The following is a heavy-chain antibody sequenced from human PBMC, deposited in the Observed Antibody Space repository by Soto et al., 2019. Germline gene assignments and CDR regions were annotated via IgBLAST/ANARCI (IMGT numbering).Heavy chain of an antibody. V-gene: IGHV4-39*01. CDR1: GGSISNSSYY. CDR3: ARRSNRLY. CDR2: IYYSGST. J-gene: IGHJ4*02. Sequence: PSETLSLTCTVSGGSISNSSYYWGWIRQPPGKGLEWIGSIYYSGSTYYNPSLKSRVTISVGTSKNQFSLKLSSVTAADTAVYYCARRSNRLYWGQGTLVTVSS.